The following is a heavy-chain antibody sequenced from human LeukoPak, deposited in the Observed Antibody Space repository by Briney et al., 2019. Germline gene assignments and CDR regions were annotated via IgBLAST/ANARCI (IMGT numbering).Heavy chain of an antibody. J-gene: IGHJ6*02. CDR2: IYYSGNT. D-gene: IGHD2-15*01. V-gene: IGHV4-59*08. Sequence: SETLSLTCSVAGHHINNYYWTGIRQPPGKGLEWIGYIYYSGNTNYNPSLKSRVTISLDTSKNQLSLKLTSVTAADTAVYYCARWSRGSSVGMDVWGQGTTVTVSS. CDR3: ARWSRGSSVGMDV. CDR1: GHHINNYY.